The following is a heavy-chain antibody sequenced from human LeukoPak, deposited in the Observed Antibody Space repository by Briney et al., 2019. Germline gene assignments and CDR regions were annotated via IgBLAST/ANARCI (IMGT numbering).Heavy chain of an antibody. CDR2: IKSKTDGGTT. J-gene: IGHJ3*02. V-gene: IGHV3-15*01. CDR3: CSAFDI. Sequence: GGSLRLSCAASGFTVTNAWMNWDRQAPGKGLEWVGRIKSKTDGGTTDYAAPVKGRFTISRDDSKNTLYLEMSSLKTEDTAVYYCCSAFDIWGQGTMVTVSS. CDR1: GFTVTNAW.